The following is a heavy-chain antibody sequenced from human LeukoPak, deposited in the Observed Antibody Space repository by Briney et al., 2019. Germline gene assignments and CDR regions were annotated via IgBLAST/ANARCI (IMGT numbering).Heavy chain of an antibody. J-gene: IGHJ4*02. Sequence: SETLSLTCTVSGGSISSSSHYWGWIRQPPGKGLEWIGSIYYSGSTYYNPSLKSRVTISVDTSKNQFSLNLSSVTAADTAVYYCARGSYSGYEFDYWGQGTLVTVSS. CDR1: GGSISSSSHY. CDR3: ARGSYSGYEFDY. V-gene: IGHV4-39*01. CDR2: IYYSGST. D-gene: IGHD5-12*01.